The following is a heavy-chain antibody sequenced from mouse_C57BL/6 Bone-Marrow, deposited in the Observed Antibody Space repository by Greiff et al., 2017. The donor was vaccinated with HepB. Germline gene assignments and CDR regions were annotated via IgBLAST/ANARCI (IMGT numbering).Heavy chain of an antibody. J-gene: IGHJ4*01. D-gene: IGHD3-3*01. CDR2: ISSGSSTI. V-gene: IGHV5-17*01. CDR3: ARREGPDAMDY. Sequence: EVMLVESGGGLVKPGGSLKLSCAASGFTFSDYGMHWVRQAPEKGLEWVAYISSGSSTIYYADTVKGRFTISRDNAKNTLFLQMTSLRSEDTAMYYCARREGPDAMDYWGQGTSVTVSS. CDR1: GFTFSDYG.